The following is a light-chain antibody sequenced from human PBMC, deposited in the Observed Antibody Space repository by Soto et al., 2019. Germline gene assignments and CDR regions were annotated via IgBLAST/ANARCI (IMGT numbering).Light chain of an antibody. CDR3: QKLSSYPLT. CDR2: AAS. J-gene: IGKJ1*01. CDR1: QAISRY. Sequence: DIQLTQSPSFLSASVGDRVTITCRASQAISRYLAWFQQRPGKAPKVLIYAASTLQSGVPSRFSGSGSGTEFPLTSSGLQPEFFATYFCQKLSSYPLTFGQGTKVEIK. V-gene: IGKV1-9*01.